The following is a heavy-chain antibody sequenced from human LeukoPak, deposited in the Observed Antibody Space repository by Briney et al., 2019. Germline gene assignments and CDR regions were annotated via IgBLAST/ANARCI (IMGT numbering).Heavy chain of an antibody. V-gene: IGHV3-30-3*01. D-gene: IGHD1-26*01. CDR2: ISYDGSNK. J-gene: IGHJ4*02. CDR3: AGDRATSYFDY. CDR1: GFTFSSYA. Sequence: GRSLRLSCAASGFTFSSYAMRWVRQAPGKGLEWVAVISYDGSNKYYADSVKGRFTISRDNSKNTLYLQMNSLRAEDTAVYYCAGDRATSYFDYWGQGALVTISS.